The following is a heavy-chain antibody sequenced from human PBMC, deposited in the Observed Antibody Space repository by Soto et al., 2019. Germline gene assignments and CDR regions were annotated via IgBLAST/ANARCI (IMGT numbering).Heavy chain of an antibody. CDR3: ARDTHQQWLVADDFDI. Sequence: QVQLVQSGAEVKKPGSSVKVSCKASGGTFSSYAISWVRQAPGQGLEWMGGIIPIFGKANYAQKFQGRVTITADESTSTAYMELSSLRSQDTAVYYCARDTHQQWLVADDFDIWGQGTMVTVSS. J-gene: IGHJ3*02. CDR2: IIPIFGKA. CDR1: GGTFSSYA. V-gene: IGHV1-69*12. D-gene: IGHD6-19*01.